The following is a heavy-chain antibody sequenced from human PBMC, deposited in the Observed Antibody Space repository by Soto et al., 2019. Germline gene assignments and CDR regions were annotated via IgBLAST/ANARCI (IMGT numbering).Heavy chain of an antibody. J-gene: IGHJ4*02. CDR3: ARDGKPYGKGNY. CDR1: GFSLSDYS. Sequence: QVQLVESGGGLVKPGGSLTLSCAASGFSLSDYSMSWIRQAPGKGLEWVSYISSSISYTHYADSVKGRFTASRDNAKNSVFLHLKSWGAEDSFVYYCARDGKPYGKGNYGGQGPLVT. V-gene: IGHV3-11*06. D-gene: IGHD3-10*01. CDR2: ISSSISYT.